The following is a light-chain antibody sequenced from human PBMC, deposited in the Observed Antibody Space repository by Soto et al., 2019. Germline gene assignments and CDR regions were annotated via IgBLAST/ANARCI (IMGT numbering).Light chain of an antibody. Sequence: QSALTQPASVSGSPGQSITISCTGTSSDVGGYKYVSWYQQHPGKAPKLMIYDVSNRPSGVSNRFSGSKSGNTPSLNISGLQAEDEADYYCSSYRSSSTLYVFGTGTKLTVL. CDR1: SSDVGGYKY. CDR2: DVS. J-gene: IGLJ1*01. CDR3: SSYRSSSTLYV. V-gene: IGLV2-14*01.